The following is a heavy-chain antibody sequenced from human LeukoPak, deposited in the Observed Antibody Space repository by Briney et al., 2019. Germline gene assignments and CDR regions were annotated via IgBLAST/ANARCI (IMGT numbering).Heavy chain of an antibody. J-gene: IGHJ3*02. V-gene: IGHV3-30*18. D-gene: IGHD3-10*01. CDR1: VFTFTTYR. Sequence: GGSLRLSCAAPVFTFTTYRMRRVRQAPGKGLEWGALITYDVRNKYYAEYVKGRFTISRDNTKHTLYLLLKSLGAENTAGYYCAKEYVIWFGAFDAFDMWGEGTMLT. CDR3: AKEYVIWFGAFDAFDM. CDR2: ITYDVRNK.